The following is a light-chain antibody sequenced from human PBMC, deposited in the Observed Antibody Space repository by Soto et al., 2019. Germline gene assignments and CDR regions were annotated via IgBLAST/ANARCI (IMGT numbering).Light chain of an antibody. CDR1: SSDVGGYNY. J-gene: IGLJ1*01. CDR2: EVS. V-gene: IGLV2-14*01. Sequence: QAVVTQPASVSGSPGQSITISCTGTSSDVGGYNYVSWYQQHPGKAPKLMIYEVSNRPSGVSNRFSGSKSGNTASLTISGLQAEDEADYYCSSYTSSSTRGVFGTGTKLTVL. CDR3: SSYTSSSTRGV.